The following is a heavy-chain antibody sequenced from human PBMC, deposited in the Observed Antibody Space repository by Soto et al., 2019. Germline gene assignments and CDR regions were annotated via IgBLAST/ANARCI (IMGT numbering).Heavy chain of an antibody. J-gene: IGHJ4*02. D-gene: IGHD1-26*01. CDR1: GGSISSGDYY. Sequence: QVQLQESGPGLVKPSQTLSLTCTVSGGSISSGDYYWSWIRQHPGKGLEWIGCIYYSGSTYYNPSLKSRLPISVDTSKNQFSLKLISVTAADTSVYYCARDRRYSRSYYDFWGQGTMVTVSS. CDR2: IYYSGST. V-gene: IGHV4-31*03. CDR3: ARDRRYSRSYYDF.